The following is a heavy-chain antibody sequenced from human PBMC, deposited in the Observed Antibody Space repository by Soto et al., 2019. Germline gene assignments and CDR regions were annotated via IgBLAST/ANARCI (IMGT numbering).Heavy chain of an antibody. D-gene: IGHD2-15*01. V-gene: IGHV3-48*01. CDR3: ARDSAYSFDY. CDR1: GFTFSDYS. J-gene: IGHJ4*02. Sequence: EVQLVESWGGLVQPGGSLRLSCTASGFTFSDYSMNWVRQAPGKGLEWASYIGTSSSTVYYAYSVEGRFSISRDNAKNSLYLQMDSLRAEDTAVYYCARDSAYSFDYWGQGILVTVSP. CDR2: IGTSSSTV.